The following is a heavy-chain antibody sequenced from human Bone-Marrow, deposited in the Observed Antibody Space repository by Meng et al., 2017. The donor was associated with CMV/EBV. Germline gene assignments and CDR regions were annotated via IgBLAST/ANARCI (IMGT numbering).Heavy chain of an antibody. J-gene: IGHJ6*01. CDR2: IRYDGSNK. V-gene: IGHV3-30*02. Sequence: GESLKISCAASGFTFSSYGMHWVRQAPGKGLEWVAFIRYDGSNKYYADSVKGRFTISRDNSKNTLYLQMNSLRAEDTAVYYCAKSLDSKQLDNYGMDVWGQGPTVTVSS. CDR1: GFTFSSYG. D-gene: IGHD4-11*01. CDR3: AKSLDSKQLDNYGMDV.